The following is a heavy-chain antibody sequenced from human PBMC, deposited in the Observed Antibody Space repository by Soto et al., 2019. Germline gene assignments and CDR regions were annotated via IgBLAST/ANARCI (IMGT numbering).Heavy chain of an antibody. CDR3: ARDFYGGYTYGPGDY. CDR1: GFMFSAYW. Sequence: EVQLVESGGGLVQPGGSLRLSCAASGFMFSAYWMSWVGQAPGKGLEGVANIHGDGGKIYYVDSVKGRFTISRDNAKRSLYLQMNSLRAEDTAVYYCARDFYGGYTYGPGDYWGQGALVAVSS. V-gene: IGHV3-7*01. D-gene: IGHD5-18*01. CDR2: IHGDGGKI. J-gene: IGHJ4*02.